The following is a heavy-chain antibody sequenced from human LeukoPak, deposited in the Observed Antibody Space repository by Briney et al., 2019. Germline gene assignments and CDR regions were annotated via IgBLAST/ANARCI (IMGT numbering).Heavy chain of an antibody. Sequence: ASVKVSCKASGGTFSSYAISWVRQAPGQGLEWMGRIIPILGIANYAQKLQGRVTITADKSTSTAYMELSSLRSEDTAVYYCARVASGTGTTDWFDPWGQGTLVTVSS. CDR1: GGTFSSYA. D-gene: IGHD1-7*01. J-gene: IGHJ5*02. CDR2: IIPILGIA. CDR3: ARVASGTGTTDWFDP. V-gene: IGHV1-69*04.